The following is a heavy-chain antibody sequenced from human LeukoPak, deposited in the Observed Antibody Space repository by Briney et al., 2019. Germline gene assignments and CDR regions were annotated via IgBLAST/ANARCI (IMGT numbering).Heavy chain of an antibody. D-gene: IGHD4-17*01. Sequence: SETLSLTCTVSGGSISSYYWSWIRQPPGKGLEWIGYIYYSGSTNYNPSLKSRVTILVDTSKNQFSLKLSSVTAADTAVYYCARGGTVTTSLRYYYYYMDVWGKGTTVTISS. J-gene: IGHJ6*03. V-gene: IGHV4-59*01. CDR1: GGSISSYY. CDR2: IYYSGST. CDR3: ARGGTVTTSLRYYYYYMDV.